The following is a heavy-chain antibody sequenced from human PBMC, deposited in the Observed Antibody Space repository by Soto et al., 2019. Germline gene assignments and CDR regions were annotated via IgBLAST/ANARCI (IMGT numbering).Heavy chain of an antibody. CDR2: MNPNSGNT. J-gene: IGHJ6*02. Sequence: ASVKVSCKASGYTFTSYDINWVRQATGQGLEWMGWMNPNSGNTGYAQKFQGRVTMTRNTPISTAYMELSSLRSEDTAVYYCAIPRKNYGDSYYYYYYGMDVWGQGTTVTVSS. V-gene: IGHV1-8*01. CDR3: AIPRKNYGDSYYYYYYGMDV. CDR1: GYTFTSYD. D-gene: IGHD4-17*01.